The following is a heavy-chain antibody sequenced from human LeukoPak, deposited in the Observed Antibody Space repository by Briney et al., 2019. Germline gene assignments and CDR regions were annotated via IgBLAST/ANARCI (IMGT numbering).Heavy chain of an antibody. V-gene: IGHV3-15*01. CDR1: GFTFSDAW. CDR3: ATSSHSSDYYCSAFNI. D-gene: IGHD3-22*01. Sequence: GGSLRLSCAASGFTFSDAWMTWVRQAPGKGLEWVGRIRRKSDGGTTDYIAPVKDRFSISRDDSQNTLYLQMNSLKTEDTAVYYCATSSHSSDYYCSAFNIWGQGTMVIVSS. J-gene: IGHJ3*02. CDR2: IRRKSDGGTT.